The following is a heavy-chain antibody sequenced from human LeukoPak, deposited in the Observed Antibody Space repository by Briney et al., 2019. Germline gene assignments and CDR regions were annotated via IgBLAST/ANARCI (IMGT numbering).Heavy chain of an antibody. CDR2: MNPNSGNT. Sequence: GASVKVSCKASGYTFTSHDINWVRPATGQGLEWMGWMNPNSGNTGYAQKFQGRVTMTRNTSISTAYMELSSLRSEDTAVYYCARALTMVRGVIIGYWGQGSLVTVSS. CDR3: ARALTMVRGVIIGY. J-gene: IGHJ4*02. V-gene: IGHV1-8*01. CDR1: GYTFTSHD. D-gene: IGHD3-10*01.